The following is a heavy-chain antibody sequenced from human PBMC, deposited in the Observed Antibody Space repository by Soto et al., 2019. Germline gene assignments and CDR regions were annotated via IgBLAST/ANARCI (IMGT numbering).Heavy chain of an antibody. V-gene: IGHV4-34*01. J-gene: IGHJ4*02. CDR2: INHSGST. CDR3: ARVSAAAGTGYLVDY. CDR1: GGSFSGYY. Sequence: SETLSLTCAVYGGSFSGYYWSWIRQPPGKGLEWIGEINHSGSTNYNPSLKSRVTISVDTSKNQFSLKLSSVTAADTAVYYCARVSAAAGTGYLVDYWGQGTLVTVSS. D-gene: IGHD6-13*01.